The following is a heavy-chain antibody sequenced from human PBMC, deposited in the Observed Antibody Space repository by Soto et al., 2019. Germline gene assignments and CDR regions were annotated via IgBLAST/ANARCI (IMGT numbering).Heavy chain of an antibody. CDR2: ISGSGGST. J-gene: IGHJ6*03. CDR1: GFTFSSYA. V-gene: IGHV3-23*01. Sequence: GGSLRLSCAASGFTFSSYAMSWVRQAPGKGLEWVSAISGSGGSTYYADSVKGRFTISRDNSKNTLYLQMNSLRAEDTAVYYCAKATIFGVAYYYYYYMDVWGKGTTVTVSS. D-gene: IGHD3-3*01. CDR3: AKATIFGVAYYYYYYMDV.